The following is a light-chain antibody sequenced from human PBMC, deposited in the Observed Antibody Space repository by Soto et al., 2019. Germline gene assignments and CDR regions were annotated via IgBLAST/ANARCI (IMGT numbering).Light chain of an antibody. V-gene: IGKV1-17*01. CDR1: QGIRND. Sequence: DIQMTQSPSSLSASVGDRVIITCRASQGIRNDLGWYQQKPGKAPKRLIYAASSLQSGVPLRFSGSGSGTEFSLTISSLQPEDFATYYCLQYHSYLLYTFGQGTKVEIK. CDR3: LQYHSYLLYT. CDR2: AAS. J-gene: IGKJ2*01.